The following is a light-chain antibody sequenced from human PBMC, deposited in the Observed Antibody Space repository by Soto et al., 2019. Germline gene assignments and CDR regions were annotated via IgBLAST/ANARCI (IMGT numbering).Light chain of an antibody. J-gene: IGLJ2*01. Sequence: QSALTQPASVSGSPGQSITISCTGTSTDIGRYNYVSWYQQHPGKAPKLIIYDVSIRPSGVSNRFSGSKSGNTASLTISGLQPEDEADYYCCSYTRISTLGFFGGGTKITVL. CDR1: STDIGRYNY. V-gene: IGLV2-14*03. CDR3: CSYTRISTLGF. CDR2: DVS.